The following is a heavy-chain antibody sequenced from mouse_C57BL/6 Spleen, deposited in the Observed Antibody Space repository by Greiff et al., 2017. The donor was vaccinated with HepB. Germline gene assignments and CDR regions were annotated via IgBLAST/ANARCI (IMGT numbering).Heavy chain of an antibody. CDR3: ARHERLRQTYYYAMDY. V-gene: IGHV5-6*02. D-gene: IGHD2-4*01. CDR1: GFTFSSYG. Sequence: DVMLVESGGDLVKPGGSLKLSCAASGFTFSSYGMSWVRQTPDKRLEWVATISSGGSYTYYPDSVKGRFTISRDNAKNTLYLQMSSLKSEDTAMYYCARHERLRQTYYYAMDYWGQGTSVTVSS. CDR2: ISSGGSYT. J-gene: IGHJ4*01.